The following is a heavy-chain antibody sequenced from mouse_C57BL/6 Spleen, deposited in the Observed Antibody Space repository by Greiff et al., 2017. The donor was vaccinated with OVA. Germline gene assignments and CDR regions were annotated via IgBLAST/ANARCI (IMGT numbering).Heavy chain of an antibody. CDR2: IDPETGGT. J-gene: IGHJ2*01. CDR3: TRSDSSGPYYFDY. D-gene: IGHD3-2*02. Sequence: VQLQESGAELVRPGASVTLSCKASGYTFTDYEMHWVKQTPVHGLEWIGAIDPETGGTAYNQKFKGKAILTADKSSSTAYMELRSLTSEDSAVYYCTRSDSSGPYYFDYWGQGTTLTVSS. CDR1: GYTFTDYE. V-gene: IGHV1-15*01.